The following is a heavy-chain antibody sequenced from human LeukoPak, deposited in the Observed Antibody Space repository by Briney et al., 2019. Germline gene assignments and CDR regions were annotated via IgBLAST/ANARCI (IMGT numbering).Heavy chain of an antibody. D-gene: IGHD3-22*01. J-gene: IGHJ4*02. CDR1: GYTFTSYY. Sequence: ASVKVSCKGSGYTFTSYYITWVRQAPGQGLEWMGWISGYNGNTKYVQKLQGRVTMTTDTSTSTAYMELRSLRSDDTAVYYCARGSDYYDNWGQGTLVTVSS. V-gene: IGHV1-18*01. CDR3: ARGSDYYDN. CDR2: ISGYNGNT.